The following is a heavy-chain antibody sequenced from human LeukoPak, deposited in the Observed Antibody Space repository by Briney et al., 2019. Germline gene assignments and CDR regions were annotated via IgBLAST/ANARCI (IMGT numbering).Heavy chain of an antibody. CDR1: GFTFDDYA. V-gene: IGHV3-9*01. D-gene: IGHD1-26*01. J-gene: IGHJ6*03. CDR2: ISWNSGSI. CDR3: AKAGRGYYYYYMDV. Sequence: PGRSLRLSCAASGFTFDDYAMHWVRQAPGKGLEWVSGISWNSGSIGYADSVKGRFTISRDNAKNSLYLQMNSLRAEDTALYYCAKAGRGYYYYYMDVWGKGTTVTVSS.